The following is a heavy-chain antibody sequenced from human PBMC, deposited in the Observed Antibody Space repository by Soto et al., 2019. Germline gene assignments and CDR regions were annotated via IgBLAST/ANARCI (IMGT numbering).Heavy chain of an antibody. Sequence: QAQLVESGGGVVQPGTSLRLSCAASGFTISTHGMHWVRQAQGKGLEWLANIWYDGSNKFYAESVKGRFSISQDNSKNTLYRQMSSLRAEDTAVYYCAAATTWNFHFPYWGQGTQVTGSS. CDR3: AAATTWNFHFPY. J-gene: IGHJ4*02. CDR1: GFTISTHG. V-gene: IGHV3-33*03. CDR2: IWYDGSNK. D-gene: IGHD1-7*01.